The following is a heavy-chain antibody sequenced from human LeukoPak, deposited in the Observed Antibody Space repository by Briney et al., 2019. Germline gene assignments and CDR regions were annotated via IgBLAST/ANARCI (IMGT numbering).Heavy chain of an antibody. CDR3: ARGSGTYYYDSSGYPVLGY. J-gene: IGHJ4*02. V-gene: IGHV4-34*01. D-gene: IGHD3-22*01. CDR1: GGSFSGYY. CDR2: INHSGST. Sequence: PSETLSLTCAVYGGSFSGYYWSWIRQPPGKGLEWIGEINHSGSTNYIPSLKSRVTISVDTSKNQFSLKLSSVTAADTAVYYCARGSGTYYYDSSGYPVLGYWGQGTLVTVSS.